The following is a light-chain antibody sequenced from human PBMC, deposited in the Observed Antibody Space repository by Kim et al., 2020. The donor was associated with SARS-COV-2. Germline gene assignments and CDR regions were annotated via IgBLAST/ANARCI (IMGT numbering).Light chain of an antibody. V-gene: IGLV2-14*03. J-gene: IGLJ2*01. CDR1: SNGVGGFDY. CDR3: SSYSSSTAVL. Sequence: GQSITISCAGTSNGVGGFDYVSWYQQHPGKAPKLMIYDVFNRPSGVTNRFSASKSGNTASLTISGLHAEDEANYYCSSYSSSTAVLFGGGTKLTVL. CDR2: DVF.